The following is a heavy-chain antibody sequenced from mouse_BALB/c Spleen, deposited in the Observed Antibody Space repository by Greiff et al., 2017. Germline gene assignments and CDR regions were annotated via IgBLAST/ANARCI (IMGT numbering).Heavy chain of an antibody. CDR2: ISSGSSTI. D-gene: IGHD2-1*01. Sequence: EVKLVESGGGLVQPGGSRKLSCAASGFTFSSFGMHWVRQAPEKGLEWVAYISSGSSTIYYADTVKGRFTISRDNPKNTLFLQMTSLRSEDTAMYYCAGGNYGAMDYWGQGTSVTVSS. V-gene: IGHV5-17*02. CDR1: GFTFSSFG. J-gene: IGHJ4*01. CDR3: AGGNYGAMDY.